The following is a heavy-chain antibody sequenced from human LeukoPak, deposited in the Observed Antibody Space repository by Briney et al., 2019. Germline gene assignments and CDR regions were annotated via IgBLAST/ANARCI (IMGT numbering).Heavy chain of an antibody. CDR1: GFTFTSYS. V-gene: IGHV3-48*01. Sequence: GGSLRLSCTASGFTFTSYSMNWVRQAPGKGLEWVSYISSSSSTIYYVDSVKGRFTISRDNAKNSLYLQMNSLRAEDTAVYYCARRFRSDYPALDYWGQGTLVTVSS. CDR3: ARRFRSDYPALDY. D-gene: IGHD3-16*01. CDR2: ISSSSSTI. J-gene: IGHJ4*02.